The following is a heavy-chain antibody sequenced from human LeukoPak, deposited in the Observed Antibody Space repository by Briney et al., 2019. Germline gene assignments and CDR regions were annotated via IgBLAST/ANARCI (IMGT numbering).Heavy chain of an antibody. J-gene: IGHJ4*02. CDR2: IIPIFGTA. V-gene: IGHV1-69*05. CDR1: GGTFITYA. D-gene: IGHD2-21*02. CDR3: AKSELVVTAIQFDY. Sequence: GASVKVSCKASGGTFITYAISWVRQAPGQGLEWMGGIIPIFGTANYAQKFQGRVTMTTDTSTSTAYMELRSLRSDDTAVYYCAKSELVVTAIQFDYWGQGTLVTVSS.